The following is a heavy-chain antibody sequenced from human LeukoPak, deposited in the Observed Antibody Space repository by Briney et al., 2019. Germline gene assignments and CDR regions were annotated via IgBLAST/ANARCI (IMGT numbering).Heavy chain of an antibody. CDR1: GGSFSGYY. Sequence: PSETLSLTCAVYGGSFSGYYWSWIRQPPGKGLEWIGEINHSGSTNCNPSLKSRVTISVDTSKNQFSLRLSSVTAADTAVYYCERHVTYYYGSVYYMDVWDKGTTVTVSS. CDR2: INHSGST. J-gene: IGHJ6*03. CDR3: ERHVTYYYGSVYYMDV. D-gene: IGHD3-10*01. V-gene: IGHV4-34*01.